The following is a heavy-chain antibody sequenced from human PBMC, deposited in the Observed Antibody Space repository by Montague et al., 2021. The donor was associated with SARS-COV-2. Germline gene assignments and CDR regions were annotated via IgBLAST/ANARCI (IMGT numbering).Heavy chain of an antibody. J-gene: IGHJ4*02. CDR3: SRKYRGTFGF. Sequence: SETLSLTCAVSGGSFSAYYWSWIRQPPGRGLEWIGEINHSGTTNYNPSLESRLTISVDTSKNQFSLNLSSVTAADTAVYFCSRKYRGTFGFWGQGILVTVSS. CDR1: GGSFSAYY. CDR2: INHSGTT. V-gene: IGHV4-34*01. D-gene: IGHD1-7*01.